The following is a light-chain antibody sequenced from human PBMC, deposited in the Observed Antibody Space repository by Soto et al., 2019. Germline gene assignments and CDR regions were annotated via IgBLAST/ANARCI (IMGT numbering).Light chain of an antibody. CDR2: DAS. V-gene: IGKV3-15*01. CDR1: QGIGLK. CDR3: QHYHDSPT. J-gene: IGKJ1*01. Sequence: EIVMTQSPATLSVSPGERVTLSCRASQGIGLKLAWYQYKPGQAPRLLFYDASTRATGLPDRFSGSGAGTLFTLSISSVQSEDFAIYYCQHYHDSPTFGQGTKVEIK.